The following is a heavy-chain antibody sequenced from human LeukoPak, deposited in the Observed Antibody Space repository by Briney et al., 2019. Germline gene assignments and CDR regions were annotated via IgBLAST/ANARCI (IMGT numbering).Heavy chain of an antibody. CDR1: GYTFTRYY. Sequence: ASVKVSCKPSGYTFTRYYIHWVRQAPGQGLEWMGWINSNTGATHYAQKFQGRVTMTRDTSISAAYMELSRLRSDDTAVDYCARGRSTENFDYWGQGTLVTVSS. CDR3: ARGRSTENFDY. CDR2: INSNTGAT. J-gene: IGHJ4*02. D-gene: IGHD4-17*01. V-gene: IGHV1-2*02.